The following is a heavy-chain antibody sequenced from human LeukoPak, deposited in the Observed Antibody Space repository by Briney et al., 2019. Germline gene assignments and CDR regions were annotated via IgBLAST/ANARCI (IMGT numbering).Heavy chain of an antibody. V-gene: IGHV4-4*02. J-gene: IGHJ4*02. CDR3: AREGGFYRPLDY. Sequence: PSEPLSLTCGVSGGSVINTNWWTWLRQPPGKGLEWIGEVHLDGRTNYNPSLESRLTMSVDVSENQVSLKLTSVTAADTAVYYCAREGGFYRPLDYSGQGTLVTVSS. CDR2: VHLDGRT. CDR1: GGSVINTNW. D-gene: IGHD3-3*01.